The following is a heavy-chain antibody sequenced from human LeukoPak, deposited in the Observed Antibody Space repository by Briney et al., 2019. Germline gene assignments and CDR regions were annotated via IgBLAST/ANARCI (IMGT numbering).Heavy chain of an antibody. CDR1: GFTFSNAW. J-gene: IGHJ4*02. CDR3: TTDYGDYVGMTN. CDR2: IKSKTDGGTT. V-gene: IGHV3-15*01. D-gene: IGHD4-17*01. Sequence: GGSLRLSCAASGFTFSNAWMSWVRQAPGKGLEWVGRIKSKTDGGTTDYAAPVKGRFTISRDDSKNTLYLQMSSLKTEDTAVYYCTTDYGDYVGMTNWGQGTLVTVSS.